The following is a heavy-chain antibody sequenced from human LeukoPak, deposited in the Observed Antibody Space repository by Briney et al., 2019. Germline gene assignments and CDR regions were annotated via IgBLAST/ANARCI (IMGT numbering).Heavy chain of an antibody. D-gene: IGHD1-1*01. CDR2: IYTSGST. Sequence: PSETLSLTCTVSGSSISSYYWSWIRQPPGKGLERIGYIYTSGSTNYNPSLKSRVTISVDTSKNQFSLKLSSVTAADTAVYYCARRNGPSGFDPWGQGTLVTVSS. J-gene: IGHJ5*02. CDR1: GSSISSYY. V-gene: IGHV4-4*09. CDR3: ARRNGPSGFDP.